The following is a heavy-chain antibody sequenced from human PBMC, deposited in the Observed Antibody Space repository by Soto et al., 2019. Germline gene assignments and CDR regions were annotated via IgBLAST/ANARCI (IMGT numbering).Heavy chain of an antibody. CDR1: GGSISSYY. D-gene: IGHD5-12*01. J-gene: IGHJ4*02. CDR3: ARDRGLRDFDY. CDR2: IYYSGST. Sequence: SETLSLTCTVSGGSISSYYWSWIRQPPGKGLEWIGYIYYSGSTNYNPSLKSRVTISVDTSKNQFSLKLSSVTAADTAVYYCARDRGLRDFDYWGQGTLVTVSS. V-gene: IGHV4-59*01.